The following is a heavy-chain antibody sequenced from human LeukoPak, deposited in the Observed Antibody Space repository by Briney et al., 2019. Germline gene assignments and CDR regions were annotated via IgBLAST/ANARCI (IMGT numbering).Heavy chain of an antibody. CDR2: IYSTGIT. J-gene: IGHJ4*01. CDR3: ARFIGSSGCYDY. D-gene: IGHD3-22*01. CDR1: GGSISGYY. V-gene: IGHV4-59*01. Sequence: SETLSLTCTVSGGSISGYYWSWIRQPPGKGLELIGYIYSTGITDYNPSLTSRVTISVDTSKNQFSLKLSSVTAADTAVYYCARFIGSSGCYDYWGHGTLVTVPS.